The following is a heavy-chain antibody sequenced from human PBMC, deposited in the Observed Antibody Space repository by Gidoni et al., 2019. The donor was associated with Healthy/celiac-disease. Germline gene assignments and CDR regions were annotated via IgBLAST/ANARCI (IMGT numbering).Heavy chain of an antibody. D-gene: IGHD5-12*01. CDR3: AKDRYGAGMATIKSDSDY. J-gene: IGHJ4*02. V-gene: IGHV3-23*01. CDR2: ISGSGGST. Sequence: EVQLLESGGGLVQPGGSLRLSCAASGFTFSSYAMSWVRQAPGKGLEWVSAISGSGGSTYYADSVKGRFTISRDNSKNTLYLQMNSLRAEDTAVYYCAKDRYGAGMATIKSDSDYWGQGTLVTVSS. CDR1: GFTFSSYA.